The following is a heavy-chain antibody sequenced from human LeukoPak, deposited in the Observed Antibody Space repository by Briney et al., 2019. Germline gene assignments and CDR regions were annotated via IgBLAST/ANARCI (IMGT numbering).Heavy chain of an antibody. CDR2: ISGSGSSK. J-gene: IGHJ4*02. CDR1: GFTFSGYA. D-gene: IGHD1-7*01. Sequence: PGGSLRLSCAASGFTFSGYAMSWVRQAPGKGLEWVSVISGSGSSKSYTDSVKGRFTISRDNSKNTLYLQMNSLRAEDTAVYYCAKEPINWNYYFDHWGQGTLVTVSS. V-gene: IGHV3-23*01. CDR3: AKEPINWNYYFDH.